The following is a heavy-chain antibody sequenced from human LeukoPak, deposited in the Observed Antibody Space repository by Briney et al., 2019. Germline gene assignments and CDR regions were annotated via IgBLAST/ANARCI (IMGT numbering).Heavy chain of an antibody. CDR1: GGSISSSSYY. D-gene: IGHD3-10*01. CDR2: IYYSGST. V-gene: IGHV4-39*07. CDR3: ARYYYGSGSYFHDY. J-gene: IGHJ4*02. Sequence: PSETLSLTCTVSGGSISSSSYYWGWIRQPPGKGLEWIGSIYYSGSTYYNPSLKSRVTISVDTSKNQFSLKLSSVTAADTAVYYCARYYYGSGSYFHDYWGQRTLVTVSS.